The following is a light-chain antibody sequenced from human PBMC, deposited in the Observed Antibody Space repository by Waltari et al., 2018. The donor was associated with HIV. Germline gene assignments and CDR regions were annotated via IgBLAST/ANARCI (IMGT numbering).Light chain of an antibody. CDR1: ALPKQY. J-gene: IGLJ2*01. CDR3: QSADSSGTYPVL. Sequence: SYELTQPPSVSVSPGQTARITCSGDALPKQYAYWYQQKPGQAPVVVIYKDSERASGIPERFSGSSTGTTVTVTINGVQAEDEADYYCQSADSSGTYPVLFGGGTKLTVL. V-gene: IGLV3-25*03. CDR2: KDS.